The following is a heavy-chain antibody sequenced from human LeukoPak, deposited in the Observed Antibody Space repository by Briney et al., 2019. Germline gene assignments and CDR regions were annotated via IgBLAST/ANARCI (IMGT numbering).Heavy chain of an antibody. J-gene: IGHJ6*03. CDR2: IYYSGST. CDR1: GGSISSHY. D-gene: IGHD3-3*01. CDR3: ARATFFGVVNYYYYYMDV. Sequence: SETLSLTCTVSGGSISSHYWSWIRQPPGKGLEGIGYIYYSGSTNYNPSLKSRVTISVDTSKNQFSLKLSSVTAADTAVYYCARATFFGVVNYYYYYMDVWGKGTTVTVSS. V-gene: IGHV4-59*11.